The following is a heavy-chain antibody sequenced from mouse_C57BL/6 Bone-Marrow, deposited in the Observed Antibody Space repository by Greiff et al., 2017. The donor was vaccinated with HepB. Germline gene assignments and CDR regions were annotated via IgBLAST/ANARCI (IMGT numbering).Heavy chain of an antibody. CDR2: IDPSDSET. V-gene: IGHV1-52*01. J-gene: IGHJ2*01. CDR1: GYTFTSYW. Sequence: QVQLQQSGAELVRPGSSVKLSCKASGYTFTSYWMHWVKQRPIQGLEWIGNIDPSDSETHYNQKFKDKATLTVDKSSSTAYMQLSSLTSEDSAVYYCARRGAYYSNWNYFDYWGQGTTLTVSS. D-gene: IGHD2-5*01. CDR3: ARRGAYYSNWNYFDY.